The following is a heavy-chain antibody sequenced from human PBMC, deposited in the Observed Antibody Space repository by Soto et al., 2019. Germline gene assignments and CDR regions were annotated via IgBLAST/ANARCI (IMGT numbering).Heavy chain of an antibody. CDR3: ALRYDYVWGSYLREDAFDI. J-gene: IGHJ3*02. Sequence: SETLSLTCTVSGGSISSSSYYWGWIRQPPGKGMEWIGSIYYSGSTYYNPSLKSRVTISVDTSKNQFSLKLSSVTAADTAVYYCALRYDYVWGSYLREDAFDIWCQGTMVTVSS. CDR2: IYYSGST. D-gene: IGHD3-16*02. CDR1: GGSISSSSYY. V-gene: IGHV4-39*01.